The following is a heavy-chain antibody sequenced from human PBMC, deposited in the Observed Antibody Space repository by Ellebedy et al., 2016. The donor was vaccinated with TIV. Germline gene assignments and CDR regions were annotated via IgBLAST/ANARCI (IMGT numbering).Heavy chain of an antibody. CDR2: IYPGDSDT. V-gene: IGHV5-51*01. Sequence: KVSXXGSGYSFTSYWIGWVRQMPGKGLEWMGIIYPGDSDTRYSPSFQGQVTISADKSISTAYLQWSSLKASDTAMYYCARGLRYFDWLVPYYWGQGTLVTVSS. CDR3: ARGLRYFDWLVPYY. J-gene: IGHJ4*02. D-gene: IGHD3-9*01. CDR1: GYSFTSYW.